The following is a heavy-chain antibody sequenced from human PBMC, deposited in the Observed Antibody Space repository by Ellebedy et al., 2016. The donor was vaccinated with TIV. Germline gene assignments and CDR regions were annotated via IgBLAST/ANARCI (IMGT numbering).Heavy chain of an antibody. D-gene: IGHD3-10*01. CDR1: GYGSSTYW. V-gene: IGHV5-10-1*01. Sequence: GESLKISCKVSGYGSSTYWIAWVRQMPGKGLEWMGRIDPSDSYTNYSPSFQGHVTISADKSISTAYLQWSSLKASDTAMYYCARRSYGGYYFDYWGQGTLVTVSS. CDR2: IDPSDSYT. J-gene: IGHJ4*02. CDR3: ARRSYGGYYFDY.